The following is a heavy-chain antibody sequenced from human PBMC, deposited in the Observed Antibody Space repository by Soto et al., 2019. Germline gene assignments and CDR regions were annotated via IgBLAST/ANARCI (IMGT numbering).Heavy chain of an antibody. CDR3: ARGTTVTLTTNFDY. V-gene: IGHV1-3*01. D-gene: IGHD4-17*01. J-gene: IGHJ4*02. CDR1: GYTFSNYG. Sequence: ASVKVSCKASGYTFSNYGVSWVRQAPGQRLEWMGWINAGNGNTKYSQKFQGRVTITRDTSASTAYMELSSLGSEDTAVYYSARGTTVTLTTNFDYWGQGTLVTVSS. CDR2: INAGNGNT.